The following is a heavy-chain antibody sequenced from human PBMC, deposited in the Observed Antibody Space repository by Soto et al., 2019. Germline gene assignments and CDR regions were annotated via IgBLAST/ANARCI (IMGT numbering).Heavy chain of an antibody. CDR2: IYSGGST. J-gene: IGHJ6*03. D-gene: IGHD6-13*01. CDR3: ARGMYSSSPNLDYYYYYYMDV. V-gene: IGHV3-66*01. CDR1: GFTVSSNY. Sequence: GGSLRLSCAASGFTVSSNYMSGVRQAPGKGLEWVSVIYSGGSTYYADSVKGRFTISRDNSKNTLYLQMNSLRAEDTAVYYCARGMYSSSPNLDYYYYYYMDVWGKGTTVTVS.